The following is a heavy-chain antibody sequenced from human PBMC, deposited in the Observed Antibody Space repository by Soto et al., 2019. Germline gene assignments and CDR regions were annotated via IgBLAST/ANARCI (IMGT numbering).Heavy chain of an antibody. D-gene: IGHD3-10*01. V-gene: IGHV4-34*01. CDR1: GGSFSGYY. Sequence: QVQLQQWGAGLLKPSETLSLTCAVYGGSFSGYYWSWIRQPPGKGLEWIGEINHSGSTNYNPSLMIRVTLSVHTSKIQFSLRLSSVAAADTVVYYCARDRRLITMVRGVNLWFPPWVQGTLVTVSS. CDR3: ARDRRLITMVRGVNLWFPP. J-gene: IGHJ5*02. CDR2: INHSGST.